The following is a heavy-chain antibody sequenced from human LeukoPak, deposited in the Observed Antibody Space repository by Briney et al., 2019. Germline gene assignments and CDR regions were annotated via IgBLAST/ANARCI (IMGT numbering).Heavy chain of an antibody. CDR1: GYTFTNYY. J-gene: IGHJ4*02. V-gene: IGHV1-46*01. Sequence: ASVKVSCKASGYTFTNYYTHWVRQAPGQGLEWMGVINPSGGTTSYAQKFQGRVTMTRDTSTSTVYMELSSLRSEDTAVYYCARAFGSGSYHIPAHWGQGTLVTVSS. D-gene: IGHD3-10*01. CDR3: ARAFGSGSYHIPAH. CDR2: INPSGGTT.